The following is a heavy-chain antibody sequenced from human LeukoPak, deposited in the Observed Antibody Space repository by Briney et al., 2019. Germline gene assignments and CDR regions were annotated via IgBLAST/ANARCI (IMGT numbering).Heavy chain of an antibody. D-gene: IGHD3-10*01. CDR1: GGSISGYF. Sequence: SETLSLTCTVSGGSISGYFWSCIRQPPGQGLEFIGYIYYTGATLYNPSLKSRVTTSVDTSKNQFSLKLSSVTAADTAVYYCARYIGYYYGSGKKMLDYWGQGTLVTVSS. V-gene: IGHV4-59*12. CDR2: IYYTGAT. CDR3: ARYIGYYYGSGKKMLDY. J-gene: IGHJ4*02.